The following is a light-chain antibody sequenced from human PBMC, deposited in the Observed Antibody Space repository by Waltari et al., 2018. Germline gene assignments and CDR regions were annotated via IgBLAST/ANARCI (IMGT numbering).Light chain of an antibody. CDR1: SSNIGAVYD. V-gene: IGLV1-40*01. Sequence: QSALTPPPSVSGAPGQRVTISCTGSSSNIGAVYDVHWYQQLPGTAPKLLIYGNSNRPSGVPDRFSGSKSGTSASLAITGLQAEDEADYYCQSYDSSLRVFGTGTKVTVL. J-gene: IGLJ1*01. CDR2: GNS. CDR3: QSYDSSLRV.